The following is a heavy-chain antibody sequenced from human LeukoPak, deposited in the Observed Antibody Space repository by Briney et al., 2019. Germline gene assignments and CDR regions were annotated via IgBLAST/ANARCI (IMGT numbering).Heavy chain of an antibody. V-gene: IGHV3-15*01. J-gene: IGHJ4*02. CDR2: IKTNTDGGTA. D-gene: IGHD4-17*01. CDR1: GFTFYNAW. Sequence: GGPLRLSCAASGFTFYNAWMNWVRQAPGKGLEWVGRIKTNTDGGTADYAAPVKGRFTISRDDSKKTLYLQMNSLETEDSAVYYCATSGRTSVTPLDYWGQGTLVTVSS. CDR3: ATSGRTSVTPLDY.